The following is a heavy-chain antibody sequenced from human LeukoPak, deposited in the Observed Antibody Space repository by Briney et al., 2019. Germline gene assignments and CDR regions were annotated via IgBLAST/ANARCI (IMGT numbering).Heavy chain of an antibody. J-gene: IGHJ4*02. D-gene: IGHD3-16*01. CDR2: VYPDDSAA. CDR1: GYSFSSFW. Sequence: GDSLKISCQGSGYSFSSFWVGWVRQTPGKGLELMGVVYPDDSAARYSPSFQGQITFSADKSLDTAYLQWSSLRASDTGIYFCARSRVWGDSRWAFDYWGQGTPVTVSS. V-gene: IGHV5-51*01. CDR3: ARSRVWGDSRWAFDY.